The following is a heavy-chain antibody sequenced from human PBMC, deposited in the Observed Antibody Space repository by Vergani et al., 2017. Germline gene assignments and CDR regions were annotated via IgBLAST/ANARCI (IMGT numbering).Heavy chain of an antibody. J-gene: IGHJ4*02. D-gene: IGHD3-9*01. Sequence: QVQLQQWGAGLLKPSETLSLTCAVYGGSFSGYYWSWIRQPPGKGLEWIGEINHSGSTNYNPSLKSRVTISVDTSKNQFSLKLSSVTAADTAVYYCARCKVLRYFDWLSKPFDYLGQGTLVTVSS. CDR3: ARCKVLRYFDWLSKPFDY. CDR1: GGSFSGYY. CDR2: INHSGST. V-gene: IGHV4-34*01.